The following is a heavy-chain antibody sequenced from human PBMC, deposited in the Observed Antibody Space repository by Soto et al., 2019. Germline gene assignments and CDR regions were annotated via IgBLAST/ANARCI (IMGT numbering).Heavy chain of an antibody. CDR1: GGTFSSYA. V-gene: IGHV1-69*06. CDR2: IIPIFGTA. J-gene: IGHJ4*02. D-gene: IGHD3-10*01. CDR3: AARFGELTAPFD. Sequence: VASVKVSCKASGGTFSSYAISWVRQAPGQGLEWMGGIIPIFGTANYAQKFQGRVTITADKSTSTAYMELSSLRSEDTAVYYCAARFGELTAPFDWGQGTLVTVSS.